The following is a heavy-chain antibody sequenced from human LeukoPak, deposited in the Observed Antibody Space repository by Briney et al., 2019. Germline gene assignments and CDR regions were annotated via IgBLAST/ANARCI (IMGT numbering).Heavy chain of an antibody. V-gene: IGHV4-59*01. Sequence: SETLSLTCTVSGGSITNYHWSWIRQPPGKGLEYIGQTHYSGSAKYNPSLQSRVTISVDTSKNQFSLKLNSVIAADTAVYYCARGGIMDVWGQGTTVTVSS. CDR1: GGSITNYH. J-gene: IGHJ6*02. D-gene: IGHD1-14*01. CDR2: THYSGSA. CDR3: ARGGIMDV.